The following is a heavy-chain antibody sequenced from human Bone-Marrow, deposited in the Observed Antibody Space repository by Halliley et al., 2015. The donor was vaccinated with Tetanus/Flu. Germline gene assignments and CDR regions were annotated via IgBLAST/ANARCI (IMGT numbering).Heavy chain of an antibody. Sequence: SSNGGSTFYADSVKGRITASRDNSKNRLFLQMSSLRTEDTAVYHCVKEGYDSWTGSPLNWFDSWGQGTLVTVSS. CDR2: SSNGGST. J-gene: IGHJ5*01. CDR3: VKEGYDSWTGSPLNWFDS. V-gene: IGHV3-64D*06. D-gene: IGHD3-3*01.